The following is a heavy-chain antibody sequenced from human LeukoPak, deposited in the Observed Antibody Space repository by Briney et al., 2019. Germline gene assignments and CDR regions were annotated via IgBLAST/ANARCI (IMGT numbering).Heavy chain of an antibody. CDR3: AKPLEKYTYGGNFDY. Sequence: GGSLRLSCEASGFTFSSYAMRWVRQAPGKGLAWVSVISSSADRTYYADSVKGRFTISRDNANNTLYLQMNNLRAEDTAVYYCAKPLEKYTYGGNFDYWGQGILVTVSS. V-gene: IGHV3-23*01. CDR1: GFTFSSYA. J-gene: IGHJ4*02. D-gene: IGHD4-23*01. CDR2: ISSSADRT.